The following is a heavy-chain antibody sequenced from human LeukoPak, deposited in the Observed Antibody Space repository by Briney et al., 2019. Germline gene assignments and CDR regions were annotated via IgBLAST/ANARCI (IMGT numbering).Heavy chain of an antibody. Sequence: GGSLRLSCAASGITFSRYAMGWVRPAPGKGLEGVFAICGKGGSTYYADSVKGRFTISRDNSKNTLYLQINSLRADDTAVYYCAKDQDPHSYGSGSYAPFDYWGQGTLVTVSS. CDR3: AKDQDPHSYGSGSYAPFDY. CDR1: GITFSRYA. V-gene: IGHV3-23*01. CDR2: ICGKGGST. J-gene: IGHJ4*02. D-gene: IGHD3-10*01.